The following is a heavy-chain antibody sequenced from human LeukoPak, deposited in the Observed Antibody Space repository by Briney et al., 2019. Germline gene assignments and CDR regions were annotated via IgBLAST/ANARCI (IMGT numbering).Heavy chain of an antibody. Sequence: GASVKVSCKASGYTFTRYYMHWVRQAPGQGLEWMGIINPSGGSTTYAQKFQGRVSMTRDTSTNTVYMDLSSLRYEDTAVYYCAKPSYGGGNGLWDLDFDYWGQGTLVTVSS. CDR1: GYTFTRYY. CDR3: AKPSYGGGNGLWDLDFDY. D-gene: IGHD2-21*01. CDR2: INPSGGST. J-gene: IGHJ4*02. V-gene: IGHV1-46*01.